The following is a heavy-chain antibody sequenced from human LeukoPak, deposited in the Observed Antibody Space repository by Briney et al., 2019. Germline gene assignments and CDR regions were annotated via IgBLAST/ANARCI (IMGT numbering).Heavy chain of an antibody. D-gene: IGHD3-16*01. Sequence: GGSLRLSCAASGFTFSSYWMHWVRQAPGKGLVWVSRINSDGSGTTHADSVKGRLTISRDNAKNTLYLQMNSLRAEDTAVYYCARDFRVGEPFGLWGQGTLVTVSS. V-gene: IGHV3-74*01. J-gene: IGHJ4*02. CDR2: INSDGSGT. CDR1: GFTFSSYW. CDR3: ARDFRVGEPFGL.